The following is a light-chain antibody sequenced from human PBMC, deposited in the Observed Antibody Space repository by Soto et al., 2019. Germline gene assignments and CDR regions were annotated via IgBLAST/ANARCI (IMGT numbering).Light chain of an antibody. Sequence: STLSASVGDRVTITCRASQSISSWLAWYQQKPGKAPKLLIYDASSLESGVPSRFSGSGFGTEFTLTIRSLQADDFATYYCLQYENYSWTFGQGTKVDIK. CDR1: QSISSW. J-gene: IGKJ1*01. V-gene: IGKV1-5*01. CDR3: LQYENYSWT. CDR2: DAS.